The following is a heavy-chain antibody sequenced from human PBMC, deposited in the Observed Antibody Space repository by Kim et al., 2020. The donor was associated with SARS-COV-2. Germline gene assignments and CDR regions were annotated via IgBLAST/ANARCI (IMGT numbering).Heavy chain of an antibody. Sequence: NSNPSQKSRVTLSLDTSKNQFSLKLTSVTAEDKAVYYCAGGLLSSPPALDYWGQGALVTVSS. CDR3: AGGLLSSPPALDY. V-gene: IGHV4-4*07. J-gene: IGHJ4*02. D-gene: IGHD3-16*01.